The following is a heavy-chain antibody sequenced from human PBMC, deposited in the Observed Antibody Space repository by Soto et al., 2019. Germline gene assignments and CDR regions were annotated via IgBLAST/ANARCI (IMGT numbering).Heavy chain of an antibody. CDR2: IKSKTDGGTT. D-gene: IGHD2-15*01. V-gene: IGHV3-15*01. Sequence: PGGSLRLSCAASGFTFSNAWMSWVRQAPGKGLEWVGRIKSKTDGGTTDYAAPVKGRFTISRDDSKNTLYLQMNSLKTEDTAVYYCTTGPPSCSGGSCSGYWGQGTLVTVSS. CDR3: TTGPPSCSGGSCSGY. CDR1: GFTFSNAW. J-gene: IGHJ4*02.